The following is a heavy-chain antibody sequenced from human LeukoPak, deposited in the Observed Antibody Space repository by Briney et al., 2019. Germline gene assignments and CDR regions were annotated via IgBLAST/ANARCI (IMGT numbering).Heavy chain of an antibody. D-gene: IGHD6-19*01. V-gene: IGHV4-4*02. CDR2: IYHSGST. CDR1: GGSISSSNW. CDR3: ARDQAAVAGALDY. Sequence: PSGTLSLTCAVSGGSISSSNWWSWVRQPPGKGLEWIGEIYHSGSTNYNPSLKSRVTISVDKSKNQFSLKLCSVTAADTAVYYCARDQAAVAGALDYWGQGTLVTVSS. J-gene: IGHJ4*02.